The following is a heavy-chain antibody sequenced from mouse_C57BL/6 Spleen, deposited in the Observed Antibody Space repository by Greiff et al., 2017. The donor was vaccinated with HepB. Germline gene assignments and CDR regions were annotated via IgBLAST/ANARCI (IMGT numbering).Heavy chain of an antibody. CDR3: ARWFPTRDYAMDY. V-gene: IGHV1-64*01. CDR1: GYTFTSYW. J-gene: IGHJ4*01. Sequence: VQLQQSGAELVKPGASVKLSCKASGYTFTSYWMHWVKQRPGQGLEWIGMIHPNSGSTNYNEKFKSKATLTVDKSSSTAYMQLSSLTSEDSAVYYCARWFPTRDYAMDYWGQGTSVTVSS. D-gene: IGHD2-10*01. CDR2: IHPNSGST.